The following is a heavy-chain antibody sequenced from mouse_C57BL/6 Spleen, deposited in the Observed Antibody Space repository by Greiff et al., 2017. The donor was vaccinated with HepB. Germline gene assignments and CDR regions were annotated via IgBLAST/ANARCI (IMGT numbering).Heavy chain of an antibody. CDR2: IHPNSGST. D-gene: IGHD1-1*01. V-gene: IGHV1-64*01. CDR1: GYTFTSYW. CDR3: ASTTVVATGYFDY. Sequence: QVQLQQPGAELVKPGASVKLSCKASGYTFTSYWMHWVKQRPGQGLEWIGMIHPNSGSTNYNEKFKSKATLTVDKSPSTAYMQLSSLTSEDSAVYYCASTTVVATGYFDYWGQGTTLTVSS. J-gene: IGHJ2*01.